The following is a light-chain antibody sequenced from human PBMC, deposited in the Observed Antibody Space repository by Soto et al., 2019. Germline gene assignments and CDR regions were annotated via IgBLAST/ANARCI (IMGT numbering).Light chain of an antibody. Sequence: DFVMTQSPDSLTVSLGERATIKSSQSVLWSNNKNYLAWYQQKPGQSPKLLIYWASTRESGVPDRFSGSGSVTDFTLTISSLQAEDVAVYYCQQYYSTPRTFGGGTKVEIK. V-gene: IGKV4-1*01. CDR2: WAS. CDR3: QQYYSTPRT. CDR1: QSVLWSNNKNY. J-gene: IGKJ4*01.